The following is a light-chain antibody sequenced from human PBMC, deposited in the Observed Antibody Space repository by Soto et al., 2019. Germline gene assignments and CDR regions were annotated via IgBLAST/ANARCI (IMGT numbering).Light chain of an antibody. J-gene: IGKJ2*01. CDR1: QSVSGN. V-gene: IGKV3-15*01. CDR2: GAS. Sequence: EIVMTQSPATLSVSLGEGATLSCRASQSVSGNLAWYQQKPGQAPRLLIYGASTRATGIPARFSGGGSGTDFTLTISSLQSEDFAIYYCQQYNQWPLYTFGQGTKLEI. CDR3: QQYNQWPLYT.